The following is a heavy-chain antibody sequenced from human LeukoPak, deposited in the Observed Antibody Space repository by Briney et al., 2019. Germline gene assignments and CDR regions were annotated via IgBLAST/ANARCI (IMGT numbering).Heavy chain of an antibody. D-gene: IGHD2-15*01. CDR1: GFTFSTYG. J-gene: IGHJ4*02. CDR3: AKEMGSGLIDY. V-gene: IGHV3-30*18. CDR2: FSYDGSIK. Sequence: GASLRLSCAASGFTFSTYGMHWVRQAPGKGLEGVADFSYDGSIKDYADSEKGGITIYRENEKNTVYVKKNSLRAEPTAVYYCAKEMGSGLIDYWGQGTLVTVSS.